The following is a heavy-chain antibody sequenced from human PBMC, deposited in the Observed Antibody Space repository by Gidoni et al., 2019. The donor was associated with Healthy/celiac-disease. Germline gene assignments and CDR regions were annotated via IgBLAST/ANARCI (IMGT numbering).Heavy chain of an antibody. Sequence: EVQLLESGGGLVQPGGSLRLSCAASGCTFSSYAMSWVRQAPGKGLEWVSAISGSGGSTYYADSVKGRFTISRDNSKNTLYLQMNSLRAEDTAVYYCAKDHCSSTSCSYFDYWGQGTLVTVSS. V-gene: IGHV3-23*01. J-gene: IGHJ4*02. CDR2: ISGSGGST. CDR3: AKDHCSSTSCSYFDY. D-gene: IGHD2-2*01. CDR1: GCTFSSYA.